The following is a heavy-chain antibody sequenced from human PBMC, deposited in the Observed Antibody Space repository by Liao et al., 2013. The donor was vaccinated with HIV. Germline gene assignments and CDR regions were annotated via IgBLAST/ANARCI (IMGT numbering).Heavy chain of an antibody. J-gene: IGHJ3*01. CDR2: IGASGNI. V-gene: IGHV4-61*02. CDR1: GGSVSGGGLF. Sequence: QVKLQESGPGLVKPSQTLSLTCSVSGGSVSGGGLFYNWIRQPAGKGLEWIGHIGASGNIHYNPSLKSRVTISLDTSRNHVSLNMTSATATDSAVYYCATDRAASFWSGSYGGDAFDAWGLGTMVTVSS. CDR3: ATDRAASFWSGSYGGDAFDA. D-gene: IGHD3-3*01.